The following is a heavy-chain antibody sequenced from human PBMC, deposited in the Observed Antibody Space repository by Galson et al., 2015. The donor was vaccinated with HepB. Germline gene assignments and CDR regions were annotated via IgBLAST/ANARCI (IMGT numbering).Heavy chain of an antibody. D-gene: IGHD2-15*01. CDR2: INPSGGST. V-gene: IGHV1-46*03. J-gene: IGHJ1*01. Sequence: SVKVSCKASGYTFTSYYMHWVRQAPGQGLEWMGIINPSGGSTSYAQKFQGRVTMTRDTSTSTVYMELSSLRSEDTAVYYCARARYCSGGSCYSQYFQHWGQGTLVTVSS. CDR3: ARARYCSGGSCYSQYFQH. CDR1: GYTFTSYY.